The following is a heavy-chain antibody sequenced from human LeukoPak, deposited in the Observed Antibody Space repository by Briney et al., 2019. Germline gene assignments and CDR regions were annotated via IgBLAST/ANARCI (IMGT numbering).Heavy chain of an antibody. CDR1: GFTFSSYS. D-gene: IGHD6-19*01. V-gene: IGHV3-21*01. CDR3: ASRTGGWGPTWDV. Sequence: GGSLRLSCAASGFTFSSYSMNWVRQAPGKGLEWVSSISSSSSYIYYADSVKGRFTISRDNAKSSLYLQMNSLRAEDTAVYYCASRTGGWGPTWDVWGQGTTVTVSS. J-gene: IGHJ6*02. CDR2: ISSSSSYI.